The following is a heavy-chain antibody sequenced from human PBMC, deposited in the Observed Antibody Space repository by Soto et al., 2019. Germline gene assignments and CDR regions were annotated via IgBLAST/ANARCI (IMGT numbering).Heavy chain of an antibody. Sequence: SGPTLVNPTQTLTLTCTFSGFSLSTSGVGVGWIRQPPGKALEWLALIYWNDDERYSPSLKSRLTITKDTSKNQVVLTMTNMDPVDTATYYCAHRGLPAANYYDSSGYYSYYYYYGMDVWGQGTTVTVSS. V-gene: IGHV2-5*01. D-gene: IGHD3-22*01. J-gene: IGHJ6*02. CDR1: GFSLSTSGVG. CDR3: AHRGLPAANYYDSSGYYSYYYYYGMDV. CDR2: IYWNDDE.